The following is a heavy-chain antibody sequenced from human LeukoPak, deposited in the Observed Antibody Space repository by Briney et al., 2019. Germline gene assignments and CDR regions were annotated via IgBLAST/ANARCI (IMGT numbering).Heavy chain of an antibody. Sequence: SETLSLTCTVSGGSFSGFYWTWIRQPPGKGLERIGEITHTGSTNYHPSLMSRVTISVDTSKNQFSLKLSSVTAADTTVYYCARGAPGRDDGLDIWGQGTMVTVSS. CDR3: ARGAPGRDDGLDI. V-gene: IGHV4-34*01. CDR1: GGSFSGFY. J-gene: IGHJ3*02. D-gene: IGHD5-24*01. CDR2: ITHTGST.